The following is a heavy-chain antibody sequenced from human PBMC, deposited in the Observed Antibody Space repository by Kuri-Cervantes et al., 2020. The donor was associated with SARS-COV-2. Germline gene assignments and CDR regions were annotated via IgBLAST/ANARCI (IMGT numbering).Heavy chain of an antibody. CDR2: ISSSSSYK. CDR3: ARGSRGPGY. Sequence: LSLTCAASGFTFSSYSMNWVRQAPGKGLEWVSSISSSSSYKYYEDSVKGRFTISRDNAKNSLFLQMNSLRAEDTAVYYFARGSRGPGYWGQGTLVTVSS. J-gene: IGHJ4*02. CDR1: GFTFSSYS. V-gene: IGHV3-21*04. D-gene: IGHD3-10*01.